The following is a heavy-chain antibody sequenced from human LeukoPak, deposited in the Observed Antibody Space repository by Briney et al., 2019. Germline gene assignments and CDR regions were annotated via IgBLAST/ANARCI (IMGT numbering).Heavy chain of an antibody. CDR1: GFTFSSYG. CDR3: AKAGYSSGPDAFDI. Sequence: GGSLRLSCAASGFTFSSYGMHWVRQAPGKGLEWVAVISYDGSNKYYADSVKGRFTISRDNSKNTLYLQMNSLRAEDTAVYYCAKAGYSSGPDAFDIWGQGTMVTVSS. V-gene: IGHV3-30*18. CDR2: ISYDGSNK. J-gene: IGHJ3*02. D-gene: IGHD6-19*01.